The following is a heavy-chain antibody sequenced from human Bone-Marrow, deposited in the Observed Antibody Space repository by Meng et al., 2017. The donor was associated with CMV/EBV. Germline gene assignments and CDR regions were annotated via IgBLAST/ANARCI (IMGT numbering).Heavy chain of an antibody. D-gene: IGHD3-3*01. CDR2: ISGSGSTI. CDR3: ARERDNNFWSGTLKPGYYYGMDF. V-gene: IGHV3-11*04. J-gene: IGHJ6*02. CDR1: GFTFSDYY. Sequence: GESLKISCAASGFTFSDYYITWIRRAPGKGLEWVSYISGSGSTIYYADSVKGRFTISRDNAKNSVFLQMNSLRAEDTAIYYCARERDNNFWSGTLKPGYYYGMDFWGPGNTVNVSS.